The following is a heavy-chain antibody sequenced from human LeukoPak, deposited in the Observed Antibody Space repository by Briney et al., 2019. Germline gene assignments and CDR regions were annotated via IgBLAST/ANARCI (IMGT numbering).Heavy chain of an antibody. D-gene: IGHD6-19*01. J-gene: IGHJ4*02. CDR3: AGHSSGWYKGYFDY. V-gene: IGHV4-59*01. Sequence: SETLSLTCAVSGDSISSYYWSWIRQPLGKGLEWIGYIYYRGSTNNNPSLKSRVTISVDTSKNQFSLKLSSVTAADTAVYYCAGHSSGWYKGYFDYWGQGTLVTVSS. CDR1: GDSISSYY. CDR2: IYYRGST.